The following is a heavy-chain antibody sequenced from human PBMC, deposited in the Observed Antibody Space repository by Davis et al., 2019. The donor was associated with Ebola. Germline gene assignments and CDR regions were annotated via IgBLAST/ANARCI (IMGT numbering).Heavy chain of an antibody. V-gene: IGHV1-69*13. CDR2: IIPIFGTA. Sequence: AASVKVSCKASGGTFSSYAISWVRQAPGQGLEWMGGIIPIFGTANYAQKFQGRVTITADESTSTAYMELSSLRSEDTAVYYCAREAEYSSSFPRLFQHWGQGTLVTVSS. CDR1: GGTFSSYA. CDR3: AREAEYSSSFPRLFQH. D-gene: IGHD6-6*01. J-gene: IGHJ1*01.